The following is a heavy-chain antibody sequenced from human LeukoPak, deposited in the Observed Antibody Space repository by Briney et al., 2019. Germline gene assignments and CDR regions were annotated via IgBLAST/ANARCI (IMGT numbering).Heavy chain of an antibody. CDR1: GYTSTGYY. V-gene: IGHV1-2*02. J-gene: IGHJ4*02. D-gene: IGHD2-15*01. CDR3: ASSGGSCYSSLCADYFDY. Sequence: GASVKVSCKASGYTSTGYYMHWVRQAPGQGLEWMGWINPNSGGTNYAQKFQGRVTMTRDTSISTAYMELSRLRSDDTAVYYCASSGGSCYSSLCADYFDYWGQGTLVTVSS. CDR2: INPNSGGT.